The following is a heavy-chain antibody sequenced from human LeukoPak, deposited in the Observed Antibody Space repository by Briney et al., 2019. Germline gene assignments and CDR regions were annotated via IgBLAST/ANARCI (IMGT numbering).Heavy chain of an antibody. Sequence: GGSLRLSCAASGFTFSSYGMHWVRQAPGKGLEWVAVISYDGSNKYYADSVKGRFTISRDNSKNTLYLQMNSLRADDTAVYYCAKDFHASSGYYLDYWGQGTLVTVSS. CDR2: ISYDGSNK. J-gene: IGHJ4*02. D-gene: IGHD3-22*01. V-gene: IGHV3-30*18. CDR3: AKDFHASSGYYLDY. CDR1: GFTFSSYG.